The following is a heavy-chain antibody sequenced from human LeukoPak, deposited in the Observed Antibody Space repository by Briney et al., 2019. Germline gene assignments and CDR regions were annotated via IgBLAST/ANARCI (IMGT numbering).Heavy chain of an antibody. CDR3: ARGYSYAYVDY. J-gene: IGHJ4*02. Sequence: GGSLRLSCAAPGITFSSYSMHWVRQAPGKGLVWVSRINSDGSSTDYADSVKGRFTISRDNAKNTLYLQMNSLRAEDTAVYYCARGYSYAYVDYWGQGTLVTVSS. V-gene: IGHV3-74*01. CDR1: GITFSSYS. D-gene: IGHD5-18*01. CDR2: INSDGSST.